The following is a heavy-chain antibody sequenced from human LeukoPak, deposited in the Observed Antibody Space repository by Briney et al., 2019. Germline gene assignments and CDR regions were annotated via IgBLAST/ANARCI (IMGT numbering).Heavy chain of an antibody. Sequence: GGSLRLACAPSGFSFSNAWMSSIRQAPGEGLEWVGRIKSNTDGGKTDYDGSVTGTFTISRDDSKNTLFLQMDSLKTEDAGVYYCKYLRPNTYFYYYMDVWGKGTTVTVP. CDR1: GFSFSNAW. D-gene: IGHD2/OR15-2a*01. CDR2: IKSNTDGGKT. V-gene: IGHV3-15*01. CDR3: KYLRPNTYFYYYMDV. J-gene: IGHJ6*03.